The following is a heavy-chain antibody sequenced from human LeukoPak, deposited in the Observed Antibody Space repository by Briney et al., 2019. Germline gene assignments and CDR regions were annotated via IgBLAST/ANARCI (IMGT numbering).Heavy chain of an antibody. CDR3: ARQVKNFDF. D-gene: IGHD3-22*01. Sequence: GESLKISCKGSGYSSACQWVAWVRQMPGKGLETMGIIYPGDSDTRYSPSFQGQVTISADKSINTAYLQWSSLKASDTAMYYCARQVKNFDFWGQGTLVTVSS. V-gene: IGHV5-51*01. CDR2: IYPGDSDT. J-gene: IGHJ4*02. CDR1: GYSSACQW.